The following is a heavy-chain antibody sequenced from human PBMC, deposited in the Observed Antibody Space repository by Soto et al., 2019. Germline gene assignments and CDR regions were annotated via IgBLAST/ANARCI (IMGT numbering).Heavy chain of an antibody. J-gene: IGHJ5*02. Sequence: SETLSLTCAVYGGSVNGYYWNWIRQPPGKGLEWIGEINHTGGTHYNPSLKSRVTMSVGTPKNQFSLRLSSVTAADTAIYYCATRITVFGLLIPPFDPWGQGTQVTVSS. CDR3: ATRITVFGLLIPPFDP. CDR1: GGSVNGYY. V-gene: IGHV4-34*01. D-gene: IGHD3-3*01. CDR2: INHTGGT.